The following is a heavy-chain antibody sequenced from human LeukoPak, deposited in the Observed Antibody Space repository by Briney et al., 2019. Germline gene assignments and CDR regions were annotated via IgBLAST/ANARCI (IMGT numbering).Heavy chain of an antibody. CDR2: IHYSGST. CDR1: GGSLSSYY. J-gene: IGHJ5*02. CDR3: ARDLRWELIPWFDP. Sequence: PSETLSLTCTVSGGSLSSYYWSWIRQPPGKGLEWIGYIHYSGSTNYNPSLKSRVTISVDTSKDQFSLKLSSVTAADTAAYYCARDLRWELIPWFDPWGQGTLVTVSS. D-gene: IGHD1-26*01. V-gene: IGHV4-59*01.